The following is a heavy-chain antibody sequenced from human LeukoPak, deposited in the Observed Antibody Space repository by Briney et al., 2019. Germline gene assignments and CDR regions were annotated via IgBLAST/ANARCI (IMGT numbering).Heavy chain of an antibody. CDR2: IYYSGST. J-gene: IGHJ3*02. CDR1: GGSISSYY. V-gene: IGHV4-59*01. CDR3: ARRRTGLHRYAFDI. Sequence: SETLSLTCTVSGGSISSYYWSWIRQPPGKGLEWIGYIYYSGSTNYNPSLKSRVTISVDTSKNQFSLKLSSVTAADTAVYYCARRRTGLHRYAFDIWGQGTMVTVSS.